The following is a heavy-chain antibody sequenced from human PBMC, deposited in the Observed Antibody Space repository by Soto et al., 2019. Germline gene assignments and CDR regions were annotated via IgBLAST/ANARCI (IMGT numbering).Heavy chain of an antibody. CDR2: ISWDGGST. CDR1: GFTFDDYT. CDR3: AKDLGGAGHYGSGSFEPYYYYGMDV. J-gene: IGHJ6*02. D-gene: IGHD3-10*01. Sequence: GGSLRLSCAASGFTFDDYTMHWVRQAPGKGLEWVSLISWDGGSTYYADSVKGRFTISRDNSKNSLYLQMNSLRTEDTALYYCAKDLGGAGHYGSGSFEPYYYYGMDVWGQGTTVTVSS. V-gene: IGHV3-43*01.